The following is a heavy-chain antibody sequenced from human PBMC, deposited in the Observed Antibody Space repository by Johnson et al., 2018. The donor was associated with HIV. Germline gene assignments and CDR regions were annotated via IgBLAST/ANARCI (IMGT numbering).Heavy chain of an antibody. CDR1: GFTFSKYG. Sequence: QVQLVESGGGLVQPGGSLRLSCVTSGFTFSKYGMHWVRQAPGKGLEWVAFIRYDGSNKYYADSVKGRFTISRDNSKNTLYLQMNSLRAEDTAVYYCAKEGNYNFWSGYHHDAFDIWGQGTMVTVSS. CDR2: IRYDGSNK. D-gene: IGHD3-3*01. CDR3: AKEGNYNFWSGYHHDAFDI. V-gene: IGHV3-30*02. J-gene: IGHJ3*02.